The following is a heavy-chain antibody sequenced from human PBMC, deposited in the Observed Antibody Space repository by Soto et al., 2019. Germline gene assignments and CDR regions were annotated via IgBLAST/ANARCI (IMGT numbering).Heavy chain of an antibody. CDR2: IKQDGSEK. J-gene: IGHJ4*02. CDR3: ARDSGDFWSGYRLYYFDY. CDR1: GFTFSSYW. D-gene: IGHD3-3*01. V-gene: IGHV3-7*01. Sequence: GESLKISCAASGFTFSSYWMSWVRQAPGKGLEWVANIKQDGSEKYYVDSVKGRFTISRDNAKNSLYLQMNSLRAEDTAVYYCARDSGDFWSGYRLYYFDYWGQGTLVTVSS.